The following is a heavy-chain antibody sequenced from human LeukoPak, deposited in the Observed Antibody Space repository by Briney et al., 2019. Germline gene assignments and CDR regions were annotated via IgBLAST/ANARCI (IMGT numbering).Heavy chain of an antibody. Sequence: SETLSLTCAVYGGSFSGYYWSWIRQPPGKGLEWIGEINHSGSTNYNPSLKSRVTISVDTSKNQFSLMLSSVTAADTAVYYCARGRHSSSWYYFDYWGQGTLVTVSS. CDR2: INHSGST. J-gene: IGHJ4*02. V-gene: IGHV4-34*01. D-gene: IGHD6-13*01. CDR1: GGSFSGYY. CDR3: ARGRHSSSWYYFDY.